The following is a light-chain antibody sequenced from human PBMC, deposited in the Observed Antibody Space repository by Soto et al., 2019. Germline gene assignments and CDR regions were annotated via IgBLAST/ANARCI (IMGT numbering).Light chain of an antibody. Sequence: IQITQSPSSRPASVGDRVTIPCRASQTIGFCLIWYHEIPGKAPKLLIYTASTLQTGVPSRFSGSGSGTDFTLTIRSLQPEDFATYCGQQSFSTTQFSFGGGTPQLTFGGGTKVDIK. V-gene: IGKV1-39*01. J-gene: IGKJ4*01. CDR2: TAS. CDR1: QTIGFC. CDR3: QQSFSTTQFSFGGGTPQLT.